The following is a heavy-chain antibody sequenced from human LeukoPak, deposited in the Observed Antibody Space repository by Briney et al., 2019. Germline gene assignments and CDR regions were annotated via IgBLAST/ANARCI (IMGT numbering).Heavy chain of an antibody. CDR2: ISGSGDST. J-gene: IGHJ4*02. Sequence: PGGSLRLSCAASGFTFSSYTMTWVRQAPGKGLEWVSGISGSGDSTYYADSVKGWFTISRDNSKNTLHLQMNSLRAEDTAVYYCAKDQTPYYWGQGTLVTVSS. V-gene: IGHV3-23*01. CDR3: AKDQTPYY. CDR1: GFTFSSYT.